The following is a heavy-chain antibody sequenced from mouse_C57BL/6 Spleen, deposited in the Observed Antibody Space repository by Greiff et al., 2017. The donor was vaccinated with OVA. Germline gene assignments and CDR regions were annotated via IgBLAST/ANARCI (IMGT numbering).Heavy chain of an antibody. CDR3: ARESHWCWFAY. J-gene: IGHJ3*01. CDR2: ISDGGSYT. CDR1: GFTFSSYA. V-gene: IGHV5-4*01. Sequence: EVKVEESGGGLVKPGGSLKLSCAASGFTFSSYAMSWVRQTPEKRLEWVATISDGGSYTYYPDNVKGRFTISRDNAKNNLYLQMSNLKSEDTAMYYCARESHWCWFAYWGQGTLVTVSA. D-gene: IGHD1-1*02.